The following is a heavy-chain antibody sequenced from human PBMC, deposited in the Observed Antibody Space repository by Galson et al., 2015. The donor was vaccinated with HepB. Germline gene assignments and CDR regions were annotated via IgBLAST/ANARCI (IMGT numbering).Heavy chain of an antibody. CDR2: ISPSGTTV. CDR1: GFTFSDYY. V-gene: IGHV3-11*01. CDR3: ARGLGGY. D-gene: IGHD2-15*01. J-gene: IGHJ4*02. Sequence: SLRLSCAASGFTFSDYYMHWMRQAPGKGLEWLSYISPSGTTVYHADSLKGRFTITRDNAKNSLYLQMNSLRAEDTAVYYCARGLGGYWGQGTLVTVSS.